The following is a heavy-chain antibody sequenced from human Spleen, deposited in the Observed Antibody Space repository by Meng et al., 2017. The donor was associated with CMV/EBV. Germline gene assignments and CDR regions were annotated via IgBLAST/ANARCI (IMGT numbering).Heavy chain of an antibody. Sequence: SCKASGYTFSGYYIHWVRQAPGQGLEWMGWIIPIFGTANYAQKFQGRVTITTDESTSTAYMELSSLRSEDTAVYYCARASEDEPPTLWGQGTLVTVSS. V-gene: IGHV1-69*05. J-gene: IGHJ4*02. CDR1: GYTFSGYY. CDR3: ARASEDEPPTL. CDR2: IIPIFGTA. D-gene: IGHD1-14*01.